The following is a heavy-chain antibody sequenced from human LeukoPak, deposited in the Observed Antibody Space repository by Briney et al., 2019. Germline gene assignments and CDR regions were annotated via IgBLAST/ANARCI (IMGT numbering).Heavy chain of an antibody. V-gene: IGHV1-2*02. CDR1: GYTFTGYY. D-gene: IGHD5-24*01. Sequence: ASVKVSCKASGYTFTGYYMHWVRQAPGQGLEWMGWINPNSGGTNYAQKFQGRVTMTRDTSISTAYMELSRLRSDDTAVYYCARATGGLQSYYYFGYWGQGTLVTVSS. CDR3: ARATGGLQSYYYFGY. CDR2: INPNSGGT. J-gene: IGHJ4*02.